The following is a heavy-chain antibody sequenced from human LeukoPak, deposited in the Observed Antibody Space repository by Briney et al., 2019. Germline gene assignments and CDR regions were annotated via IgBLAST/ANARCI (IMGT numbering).Heavy chain of an antibody. Sequence: PGGSLRLSCAASGFTFSSYSMNWVRQAPGKGLEWVSYISHSGSGSTKYYAESVEGRFTISRDNAKNTLYLQMNTLRGEDTAVYYCARESAIVLVPFDSWGQGTLVTVSS. D-gene: IGHD2/OR15-2a*01. CDR1: GFTFSSYS. V-gene: IGHV3-48*04. CDR3: ARESAIVLVPFDS. CDR2: ISHSGSGSTK. J-gene: IGHJ4*02.